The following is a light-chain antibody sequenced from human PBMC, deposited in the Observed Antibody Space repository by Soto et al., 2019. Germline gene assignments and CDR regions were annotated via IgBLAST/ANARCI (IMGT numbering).Light chain of an antibody. J-gene: IGKJ1*01. Sequence: TVMTRSPATLSVSAGESASLYCGGSQSITNNLAWYQQKPGQAPRLLIYGASTRATGFPARFSGSGSGTEVSLLISSLQSEDFADYAFQLYKNWARTRMFGQGTKVDIK. CDR3: QLYKNWARTRM. V-gene: IGKV3-15*01. CDR1: QSITNN. CDR2: GAS.